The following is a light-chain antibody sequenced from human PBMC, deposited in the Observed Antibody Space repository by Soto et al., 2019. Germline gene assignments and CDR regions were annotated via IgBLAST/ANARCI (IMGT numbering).Light chain of an antibody. CDR2: GAS. CDR1: QSVSRY. Sequence: EIVMTQSPATLSVSPGERATLSCSASQSVSRYLAWYQQRPGQAPRLLIYGASTRATGVPASFSGSGSGTEFTLTISSLQSEDFAVYYCQQYNDWPSITFGQGTRLEIK. V-gene: IGKV3-15*01. J-gene: IGKJ5*01. CDR3: QQYNDWPSIT.